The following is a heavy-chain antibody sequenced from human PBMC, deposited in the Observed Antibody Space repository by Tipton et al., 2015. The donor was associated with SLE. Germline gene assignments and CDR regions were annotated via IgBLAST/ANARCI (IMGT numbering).Heavy chain of an antibody. CDR2: IKSIGAGGTT. J-gene: IGHJ3*01. Sequence: LTCAASGFTFSNSALYWVRQAPGKGPEWVGRIKSIGAGGTTDYAAPVKGRFTISRDDSKTTLYLQMNSLNTEDTAVYFCVWEVPQGAFGVWGQGTMVIVSS. D-gene: IGHD1-26*01. V-gene: IGHV3-15*01. CDR3: VWEVPQGAFGV. CDR1: GFTFSNSA.